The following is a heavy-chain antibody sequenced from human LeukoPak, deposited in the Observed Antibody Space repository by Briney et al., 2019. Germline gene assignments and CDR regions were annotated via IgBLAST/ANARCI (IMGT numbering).Heavy chain of an antibody. D-gene: IGHD5-24*01. J-gene: IGHJ6*02. Sequence: PEGSLRLSCAASGFTVSSNYMSWVRQAPGKGLEWVSVIYSGGSTYYADSVKGRFTISRDNSKNTLYLQMNSLRAEDTAVYYCARPRWLTTNYYGMDVWGQGTTVTVSS. V-gene: IGHV3-53*01. CDR3: ARPRWLTTNYYGMDV. CDR2: IYSGGST. CDR1: GFTVSSNY.